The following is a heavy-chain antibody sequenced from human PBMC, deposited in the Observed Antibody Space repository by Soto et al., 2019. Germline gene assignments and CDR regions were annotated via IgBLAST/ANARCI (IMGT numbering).Heavy chain of an antibody. D-gene: IGHD4-17*01. CDR3: AAAYFGDYLRAFDI. V-gene: IGHV1-58*01. Sequence: QMQLEQSGPEVKKTGTSVKVSCKASGFSFTRSDVQWVREARGQRVEWIGWIVVGSDNTKYAQEFQERVTITRDMSTSTAYMEMSSLRSEDTAVYYCAAAYFGDYLRAFDIWGQGTMVTVSS. J-gene: IGHJ3*02. CDR1: GFSFTRSD. CDR2: IVVGSDNT.